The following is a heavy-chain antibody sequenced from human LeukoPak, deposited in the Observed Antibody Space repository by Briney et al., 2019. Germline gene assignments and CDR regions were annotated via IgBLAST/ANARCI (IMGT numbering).Heavy chain of an antibody. CDR1: GFTFNNYW. V-gene: IGHV3-7*01. D-gene: IGHD6-19*01. J-gene: IGHJ4*02. CDR3: TRALYNTGWYPDYFDS. Sequence: PGGSLRLSCAAPGFTFNNYWMSWVRQAPGKGLEWLANIKRDGTDKYYVGSVEGRFTISRDNAKTSLFLQMSSLRAEDTAIYYCTRALYNTGWYPDYFDSWGQGTLVTVSS. CDR2: IKRDGTDK.